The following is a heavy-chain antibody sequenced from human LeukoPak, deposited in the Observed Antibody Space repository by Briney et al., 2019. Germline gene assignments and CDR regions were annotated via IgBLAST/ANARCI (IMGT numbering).Heavy chain of an antibody. J-gene: IGHJ4*02. CDR1: GFTFNKAW. D-gene: IGHD2-8*01. Sequence: PGGSLRLSCGASGFTFNKAWMSWVRQTPGKGLEWVGRIKENSVGGTIDYVAPVQGRFTISRDDSKNTVYLEMNSLKTEDTAVYYCTTGLGLTNDDSWGQGTLVTVSS. CDR3: TTGLGLTNDDS. CDR2: IKENSVGGTI. V-gene: IGHV3-15*01.